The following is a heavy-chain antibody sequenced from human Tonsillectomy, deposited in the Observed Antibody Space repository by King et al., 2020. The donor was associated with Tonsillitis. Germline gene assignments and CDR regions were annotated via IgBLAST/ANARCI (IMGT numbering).Heavy chain of an antibody. V-gene: IGHV3-23*04. CDR3: AKDSGYCSSTSCYEHY. CDR1: GFTFSSYA. Sequence: VQLVQSGGGLVQPGGSLRLSCAASGFTFSSYAMSWVRQAPGKGLEWVSGISGSGGSTYFADSVKGRFTNSRDNSKNTLYLPMNSLRADDTAVYHCAKDSGYCSSTSCYEHYWGQGTLVTVSS. D-gene: IGHD2-2*03. J-gene: IGHJ4*02. CDR2: ISGSGGST.